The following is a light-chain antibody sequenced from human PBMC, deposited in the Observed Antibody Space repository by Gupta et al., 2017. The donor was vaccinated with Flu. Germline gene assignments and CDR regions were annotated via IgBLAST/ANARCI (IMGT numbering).Light chain of an antibody. J-gene: IGKJ3*01. V-gene: IGKV1-33*01. Sequence: DVQMTQSPSSLSASVGDRVTITCQATEDISYYLNWYQQKPGKAPKLLIYAASNLETGVPSRFSGSGSGTHFSFTISSLKPEDIATYYCQKYDNLPPAFGPGPKVDLK. CDR3: QKYDNLPPA. CDR2: AAS. CDR1: EDISYY.